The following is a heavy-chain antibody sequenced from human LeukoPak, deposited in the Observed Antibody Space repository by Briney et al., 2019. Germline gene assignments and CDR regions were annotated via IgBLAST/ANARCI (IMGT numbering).Heavy chain of an antibody. CDR3: ARDHGTGYFDY. CDR1: GYTFTSYG. D-gene: IGHD3-10*01. CDR2: ISAYNGNT. J-gene: IGHJ4*02. V-gene: IGHV1-18*01. Sequence: GASVNLSCKATGYTFTSYGINWVRHAPGQGHEWMGWISAYNGNTNYAQKLQGRVTMTTDTSTSTAYMELRSLRSDDTAVYYCARDHGTGYFDYWGQGTLVTVSS.